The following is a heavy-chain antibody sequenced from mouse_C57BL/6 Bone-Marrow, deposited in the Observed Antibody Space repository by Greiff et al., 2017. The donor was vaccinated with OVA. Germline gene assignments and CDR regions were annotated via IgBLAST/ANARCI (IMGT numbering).Heavy chain of an antibody. J-gene: IGHJ2*01. CDR2: INPNNCGT. D-gene: IGHD2-4*01. CDR3: AREYDYDFDY. V-gene: IGHV1-26*01. CDR1: GYTFTDYY. Sequence: VQLQQSGPELVKPGASVKISCKASGYTFTDYYMNWVKQSHGKSLEWIGDINPNNCGTSYNQKFKGKATLTVDKSSSTAYMELRSLTSEDSAVYYCAREYDYDFDYWGQGTTLTVSS.